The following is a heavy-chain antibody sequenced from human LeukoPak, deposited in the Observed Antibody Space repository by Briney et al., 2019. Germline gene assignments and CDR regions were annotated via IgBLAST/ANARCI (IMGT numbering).Heavy chain of an antibody. Sequence: PSETLSLTCTVSGGSISSYYWSWIRQPPGKGLEWIGYIYYSGSTNYNPSLKSRVTISVDTSKNQFSLKLSSVTAADTAVYYCAVFKRGYSYVGWFDPWGQGTLVTVSS. CDR3: AVFKRGYSYVGWFDP. CDR1: GGSISSYY. D-gene: IGHD5-18*01. V-gene: IGHV4-59*01. CDR2: IYYSGST. J-gene: IGHJ5*02.